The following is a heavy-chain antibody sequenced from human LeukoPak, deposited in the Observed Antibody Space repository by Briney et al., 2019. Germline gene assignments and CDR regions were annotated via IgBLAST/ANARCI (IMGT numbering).Heavy chain of an antibody. D-gene: IGHD3-3*01. J-gene: IGHJ3*02. CDR2: ISSSSSTI. V-gene: IGHV3-48*01. CDR3: ARDKYDFWSGYYIEGAFDI. CDR1: GFTFSSYS. Sequence: PGGSLRLSCAASGFTFSSYSMNWVRQAPGKGLEWASYISSSSSTIYYADSVKGRFTISRDNAKNSLYLQMNSLRAEDTAVYYCARDKYDFWSGYYIEGAFDIWGQGTMVTVSS.